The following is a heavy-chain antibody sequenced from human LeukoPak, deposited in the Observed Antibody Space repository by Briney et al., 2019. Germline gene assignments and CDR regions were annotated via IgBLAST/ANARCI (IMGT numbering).Heavy chain of an antibody. CDR2: ISGSGGST. J-gene: IGHJ4*02. V-gene: IGHV3-23*01. CDR3: TLVEDILTGYLGPLGY. Sequence: PGGSLRLSCTTSKFNFNSYGMTWVRQAPGRGLEWVSSISGSGGSTQYAASVQGRFTISRDNSKNTLYLQMNSLRAEDTAVYYCTLVEDILTGYLGPLGYWGQGTLVTVSS. CDR1: KFNFNSYG. D-gene: IGHD3-9*01.